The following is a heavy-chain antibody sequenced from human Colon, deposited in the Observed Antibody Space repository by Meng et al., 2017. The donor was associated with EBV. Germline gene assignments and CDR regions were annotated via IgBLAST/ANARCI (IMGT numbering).Heavy chain of an antibody. Sequence: QLQLQEPGPGLVKPSETLSLPVIVPGDSVSDTNHFWGWVRQAPGKGLEWVGSINSNWNTYSNPSLTSRVTMSLDTSKNQFSLKLSSVTAADTAVYYCVRVRGDFDYWGQGTLVTVSS. J-gene: IGHJ4*02. CDR2: INSNWNT. D-gene: IGHD3-16*01. V-gene: IGHV4-39*07. CDR1: GDSVSDTNHF. CDR3: VRVRGDFDY.